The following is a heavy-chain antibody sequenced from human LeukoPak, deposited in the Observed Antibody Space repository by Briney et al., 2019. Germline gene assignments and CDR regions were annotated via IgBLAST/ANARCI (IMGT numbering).Heavy chain of an antibody. CDR1: GYTFTGYY. CDR3: ARVLSYSSGWYDY. V-gene: IGHV1-2*02. J-gene: IGHJ4*02. CDR2: INPNSGGT. D-gene: IGHD6-19*01. Sequence: ASVKVSCKASGYTFTGYYMHWVRQAPGQGLEWMGWINPNSGGTNYAQKFQGRATMTRDTSISTAYMELSRLRSDDTAVYYCARVLSYSSGWYDYWGQGTLVTVSS.